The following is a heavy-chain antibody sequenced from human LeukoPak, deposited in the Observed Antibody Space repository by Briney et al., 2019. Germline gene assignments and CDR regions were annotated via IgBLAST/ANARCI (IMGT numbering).Heavy chain of an antibody. CDR3: AKGLSTMIVVVITTPYYFDY. J-gene: IGHJ4*02. D-gene: IGHD3-22*01. V-gene: IGHV3-23*01. CDR2: ISGSGGST. Sequence: GGSLRLSCAASGFTFSSYGMSWVRQAPEKGLEWVSAISGSGGSTYYADSVKGRFTISRDNSKNTLYLQMNSLRAEDTAVYYCAKGLSTMIVVVITTPYYFDYWGQGTLVTVSS. CDR1: GFTFSSYG.